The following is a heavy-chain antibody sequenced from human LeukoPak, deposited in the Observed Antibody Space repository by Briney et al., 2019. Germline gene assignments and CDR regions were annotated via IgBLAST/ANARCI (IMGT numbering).Heavy chain of an antibody. J-gene: IGHJ4*02. CDR2: IIPIFGTA. V-gene: IGHV1-69*05. CDR3: ARVTRPSSPFDY. Sequence: ASVKVSCKASGGTFSSYAISWVRQAPGQGLEWMGGIIPIFGTANYAQKFQGRVTITTDESTSTAYMELSSLRSEDTAVYYCARVTRPSSPFDYWGQGTLVPVSS. CDR1: GGTFSSYA.